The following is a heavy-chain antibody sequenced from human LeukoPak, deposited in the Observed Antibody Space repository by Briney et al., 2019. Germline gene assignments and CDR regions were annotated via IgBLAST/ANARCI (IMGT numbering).Heavy chain of an antibody. CDR3: AELGITMIGGV. Sequence: GGSLRLSCAASGFTFDDHAMHWVRQAPGKGLELVSGISWNSGSIGHADSVQGRFTISRDNAKNSLYLQMNSLRAEDTALYYCAELGITMIGGVWGKGTTVTISS. V-gene: IGHV3-9*01. CDR2: ISWNSGSI. CDR1: GFTFDDHA. J-gene: IGHJ6*04. D-gene: IGHD3-10*02.